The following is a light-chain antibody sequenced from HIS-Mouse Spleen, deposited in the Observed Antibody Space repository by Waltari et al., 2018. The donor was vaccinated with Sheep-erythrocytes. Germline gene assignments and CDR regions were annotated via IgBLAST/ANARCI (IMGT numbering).Light chain of an antibody. V-gene: IGLV2-11*01. CDR1: SSDVGGYNY. Sequence: QSALTQPRSVSGSPGQSVTISCTGTSSDVGGYNYVSWYQQHPGKAPKLMIYDVSKRPSSFPDLFSGSKSGNTASLTISGLQAEDEADYYCCSYAGSYTLVFGGGTKLTVL. CDR2: DVS. J-gene: IGLJ2*01. CDR3: CSYAGSYTLV.